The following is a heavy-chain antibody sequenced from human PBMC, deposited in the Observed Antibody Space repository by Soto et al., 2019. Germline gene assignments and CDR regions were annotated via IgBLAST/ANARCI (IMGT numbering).Heavy chain of an antibody. D-gene: IGHD5-12*01. CDR3: ARDRDIVATIGRWVDAFDI. V-gene: IGHV1-18*01. Sequence: QVQLVQSGAEVKKPGASVKVSCKASGYTFTSYGISWVRQAPGQGLEWMGWISAYNGNTNYAQKLQGRVTMTTDTSTSTAYMDLRSLRSDATAVYYWARDRDIVATIGRWVDAFDIWGQGRMVTVSS. CDR1: GYTFTSYG. J-gene: IGHJ3*02. CDR2: ISAYNGNT.